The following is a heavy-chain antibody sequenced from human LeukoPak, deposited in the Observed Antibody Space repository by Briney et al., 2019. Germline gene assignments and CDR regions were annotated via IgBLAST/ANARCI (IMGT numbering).Heavy chain of an antibody. J-gene: IGHJ4*02. V-gene: IGHV3-23*01. CDR3: AKGYFDWLLLFDY. Sequence: QPGGSLRLSCAASGFTFSSYAMSWVRQAPGKGLEWVSDISGSGGSTYYADSVKGRFTISRDNSKNTLYLQMNSLRAEDTAVYYCAKGYFDWLLLFDYWGQGTLVTVSS. CDR2: ISGSGGST. D-gene: IGHD3-9*01. CDR1: GFTFSSYA.